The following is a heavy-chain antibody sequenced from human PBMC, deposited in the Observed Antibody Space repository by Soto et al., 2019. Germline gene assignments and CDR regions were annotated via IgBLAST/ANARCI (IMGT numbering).Heavy chain of an antibody. CDR3: VPRKGDPFT. D-gene: IGHD3-16*01. CDR1: GYSFTSYW. J-gene: IGHJ4*02. Sequence: PGESLKISCKGSGYSFTSYWIGWVRQMPGKGLEWMGIIYPGDSDTRYSPSFQGQVTISADNSKNTLSLQMNSLRVEDSAVYYCVPRKGDPFTWGPGTLVTVSS. V-gene: IGHV5-51*01. CDR2: IYPGDSDT.